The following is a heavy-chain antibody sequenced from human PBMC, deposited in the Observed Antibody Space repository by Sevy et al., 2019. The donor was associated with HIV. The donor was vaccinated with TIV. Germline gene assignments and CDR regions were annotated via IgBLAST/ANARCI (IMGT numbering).Heavy chain of an antibody. Sequence: GGSLRLSCEASGFTFRSYEMNWVRQAPGKGLEWLSYISTGGRTIYSIDSVKGRFTISRDSAKNSLHLQMNSLRDEDTAVYYCATARRDDYNCYFEYWGQGTLVTVSS. D-gene: IGHD4-4*01. CDR2: ISTGGRTI. V-gene: IGHV3-48*03. CDR1: GFTFRSYE. CDR3: ATARRDDYNCYFEY. J-gene: IGHJ4*02.